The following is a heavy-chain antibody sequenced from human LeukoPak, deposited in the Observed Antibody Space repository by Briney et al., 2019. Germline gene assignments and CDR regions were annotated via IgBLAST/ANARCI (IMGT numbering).Heavy chain of an antibody. Sequence: SETLSLTCTVSGYSISSGYYWGWIRQPPGKGVEWIGSIYHSGSTYYNPSLKSRVTISVDTSKNQFSLKLSSVTAADTAVYYCARDLSRGGHFDYWGQGTLVTVSS. V-gene: IGHV4-38-2*02. J-gene: IGHJ4*02. CDR3: ARDLSRGGHFDY. CDR2: IYHSGST. CDR1: GYSISSGYY. D-gene: IGHD3-3*02.